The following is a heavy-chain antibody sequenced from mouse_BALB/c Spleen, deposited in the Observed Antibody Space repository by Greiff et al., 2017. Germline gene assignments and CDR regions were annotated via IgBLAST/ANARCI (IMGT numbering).Heavy chain of an antibody. V-gene: IGHV1-69*02. CDR1: GYTFTSYW. Sequence: QVQLQQSGAELVKPGASVKLSCKASGYTFTSYWMHWVKQRPGQGLEWIGEIDPSDSYTNYNQKFKGKATLTVDKSSSTAYMQLSSLTSEDSAVYYCARGSTYGNYEDYWGQGTSVTVSS. D-gene: IGHD2-1*01. J-gene: IGHJ4*01. CDR3: ARGSTYGNYEDY. CDR2: IDPSDSYT.